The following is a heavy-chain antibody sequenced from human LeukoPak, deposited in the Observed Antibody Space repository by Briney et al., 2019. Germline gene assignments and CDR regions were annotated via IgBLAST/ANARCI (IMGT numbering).Heavy chain of an antibody. CDR1: GFTVSSNY. J-gene: IGHJ4*02. V-gene: IGHV3-53*01. CDR2: IYSGGST. CDR3: ARDSWQDGTDY. D-gene: IGHD1-1*01. Sequence: GGSLRLSCAASGFTVSSNYMSWVRQAPGKGLEWVSAIYSGGSTYYADSVKGRFTISRDNSKNTLYLQMNSLRAEDTAVYYCARDSWQDGTDYWGQGTLVTVSS.